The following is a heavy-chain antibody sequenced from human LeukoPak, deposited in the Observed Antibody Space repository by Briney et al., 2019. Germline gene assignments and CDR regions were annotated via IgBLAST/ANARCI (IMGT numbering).Heavy chain of an antibody. Sequence: SETLSLTCTVSGGSISSSSYYWGWIRQPPGKGLEWIGSIYYSGSTYYNPSLKSRVTISVDTSKNQFSLKLSSVTAGDTAVYYCARPNWNFVLYAFDIWGQGTMVTVSS. CDR2: IYYSGST. CDR1: GGSISSSSYY. J-gene: IGHJ3*02. D-gene: IGHD1-7*01. V-gene: IGHV4-39*01. CDR3: ARPNWNFVLYAFDI.